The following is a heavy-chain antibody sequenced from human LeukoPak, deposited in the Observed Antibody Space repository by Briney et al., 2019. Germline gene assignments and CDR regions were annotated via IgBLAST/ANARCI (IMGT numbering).Heavy chain of an antibody. CDR3: AXXXXXXXXXXXXYYYYYYGMDV. Sequence: SETLSLTCTVSGGSISSYYWSWIRQPAGKGLEWIGRIYTSGSTNYNPSLKSRATMSVDTSKNQFSLKLSSVTAADTAVYYCAXXXXXXXXXXXXYYYYYYGMDVWGQGTTVTVSS. V-gene: IGHV4-4*07. CDR1: GGSISSYY. CDR2: IYTSGST. J-gene: IGHJ6*02.